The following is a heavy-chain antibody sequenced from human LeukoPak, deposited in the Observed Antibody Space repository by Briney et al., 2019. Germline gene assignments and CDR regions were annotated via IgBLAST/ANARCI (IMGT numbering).Heavy chain of an antibody. J-gene: IGHJ4*02. Sequence: GGSLRLSCADSGFSLSNAWMSWVRQAPGKGLEWVGRIKSKTDGGTTEHAAPVKGRFTISRDDSKNTLYLQMNSLKTEDTAVYYCTTGRGRASVSYPLLDYWGQGTLVTVSS. CDR1: GFSLSNAW. CDR2: IKSKTDGGTT. V-gene: IGHV3-15*01. D-gene: IGHD1-26*01. CDR3: TTGRGRASVSYPLLDY.